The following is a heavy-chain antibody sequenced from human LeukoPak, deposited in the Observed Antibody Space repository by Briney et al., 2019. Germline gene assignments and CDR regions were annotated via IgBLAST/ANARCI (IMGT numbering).Heavy chain of an antibody. CDR2: ISYSGST. Sequence: SETLSLTCTVSGGSISSYYWSWIRQPPRKGLEWIGYISYSGSTNYNPSLKSRVTISIDTSKNQFSLKLRSVTAADTAIYYCARQGYDILTGYIDAFDIWGQGTMVTVSS. V-gene: IGHV4-59*08. J-gene: IGHJ3*02. CDR1: GGSISSYY. D-gene: IGHD3-9*01. CDR3: ARQGYDILTGYIDAFDI.